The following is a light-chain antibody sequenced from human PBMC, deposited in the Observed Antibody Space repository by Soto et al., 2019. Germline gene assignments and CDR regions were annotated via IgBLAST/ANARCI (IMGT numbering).Light chain of an antibody. CDR2: EVT. J-gene: IGLJ2*01. CDR3: SSYAGNKNL. Sequence: QSALTQPPSASGSPGQSVTISCTGTSNDVGGYNYVSWYQQHPGKAPKLMIYEVTKRPSGVPDRFSGSKSGNTASLTVSGLQAEDEGDYYCSSYAGNKNLFGGGTKLTVL. CDR1: SNDVGGYNY. V-gene: IGLV2-8*01.